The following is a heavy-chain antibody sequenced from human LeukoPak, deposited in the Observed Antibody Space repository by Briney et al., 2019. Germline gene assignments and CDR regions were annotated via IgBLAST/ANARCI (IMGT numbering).Heavy chain of an antibody. Sequence: GGALRLSCAGSGFTFSPYWLHWVRQPPGGGLVWVSGINTDGRTTSYPDSLKGRFTISRDNAKNAVYLQMSSLRAEDRAVYYCAKECGYDVDLEYWGQGAVVTVS. CDR3: AKECGYDVDLEY. CDR2: INTDGRTT. J-gene: IGHJ4*02. CDR1: GFTFSPYW. V-gene: IGHV3-74*01. D-gene: IGHD5-12*01.